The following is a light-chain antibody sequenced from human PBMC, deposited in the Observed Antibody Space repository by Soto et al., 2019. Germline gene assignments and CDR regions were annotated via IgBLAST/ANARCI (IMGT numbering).Light chain of an antibody. CDR3: QQLNNYPRIT. CDR2: AAA. CDR1: QGISNY. Sequence: DIQLTQSPSFLSASVGDRVTITCRASQGISNYLAWYQQKPGKAPKLLIYAAATLQSGVPSRFSGSGSETEFTLTISSLQPEDFATYYCQQLNNYPRITFGQGTRLEIK. V-gene: IGKV1-9*01. J-gene: IGKJ5*01.